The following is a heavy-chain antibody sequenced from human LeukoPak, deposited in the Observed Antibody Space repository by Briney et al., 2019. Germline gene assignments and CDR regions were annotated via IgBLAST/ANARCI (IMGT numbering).Heavy chain of an antibody. CDR1: GFTFSSYA. V-gene: IGHV3-30*04. CDR3: ARLDYDFWIGFDY. J-gene: IGHJ4*02. Sequence: PGGSLRLSCAASGFTFSSYAMHWVRQAPGKGLEWVAVISYDGSNKYYADSVKGRFTISRDNSKNTLYLQMNSLRAEDTAVYYCARLDYDFWIGFDYWGQGTLVTVSS. D-gene: IGHD3-3*01. CDR2: ISYDGSNK.